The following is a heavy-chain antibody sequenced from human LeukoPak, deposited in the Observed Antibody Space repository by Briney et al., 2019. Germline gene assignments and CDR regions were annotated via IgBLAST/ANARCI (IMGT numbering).Heavy chain of an antibody. Sequence: GGSLRLSCAASGFTFSSYSMNWVRQAPGKGLEWVSSISSSSSYIYYADSVKGRFTISRDNAKNSLYLQMNSLRAEDTAVYYCARAGLECQLPLNSNWFDPWGQGTLVTVSS. CDR3: ARAGLECQLPLNSNWFDP. CDR1: GFTFSSYS. V-gene: IGHV3-21*01. D-gene: IGHD2-2*01. J-gene: IGHJ5*02. CDR2: ISSSSSYI.